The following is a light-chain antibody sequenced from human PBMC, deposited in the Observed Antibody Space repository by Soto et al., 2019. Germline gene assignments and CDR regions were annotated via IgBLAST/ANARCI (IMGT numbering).Light chain of an antibody. V-gene: IGKV3-11*01. Sequence: EIVLTQSPATVSSFRGDRVTLSCRASQYINTRLAWYQHRPGQAPRLLIYQTSLRAAGIPARFSASGSGTDFTLTISDIQPEDFALYYCHQRQSWPRTFGQGTKVDNK. J-gene: IGKJ1*01. CDR2: QTS. CDR3: HQRQSWPRT. CDR1: QYINTR.